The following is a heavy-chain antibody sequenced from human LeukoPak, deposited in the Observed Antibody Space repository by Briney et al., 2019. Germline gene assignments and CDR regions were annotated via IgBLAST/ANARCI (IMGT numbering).Heavy chain of an antibody. CDR2: IKSDGTGA. CDR3: ARDRDGPNCYMDV. V-gene: IGHV3-74*01. J-gene: IGHJ6*03. Sequence: GGSLRLSCAASGLRFSDYWMLWVREVPQKGLEWVSRIKSDGTGATYADSVNGRFTMSRDNAEKTLYLQMNSLRAEDTAIYYCARDRDGPNCYMDVWGKGTTVTVSS. CDR1: GLRFSDYW. D-gene: IGHD5-24*01.